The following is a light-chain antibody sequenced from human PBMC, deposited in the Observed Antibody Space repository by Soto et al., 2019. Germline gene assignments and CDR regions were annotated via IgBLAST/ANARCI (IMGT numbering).Light chain of an antibody. V-gene: IGKV3-20*01. CDR3: QQFINSPYMYI. Sequence: EVVLTQSPGTLSLSPGEGATLSCRSSQDVGTNYLAWYQQKPGQAPRLLIFGASSRASGVPGRFSGSGSGTDFTLTISRLEPEDSAVYYCQQFINSPYMYIFGQGTKLEI. J-gene: IGKJ2*01. CDR1: QDVGTNY. CDR2: GAS.